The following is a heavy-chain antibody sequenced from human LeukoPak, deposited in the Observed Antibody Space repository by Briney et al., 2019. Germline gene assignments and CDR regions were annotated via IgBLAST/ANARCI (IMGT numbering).Heavy chain of an antibody. CDR1: GYTFTSNF. CDR2: INPSGGSP. J-gene: IGHJ4*02. D-gene: IGHD1-1*01. CDR3: ARETGSLDY. Sequence: ASVKVSCKASGYTFTSNFIHWVRQAPGQGLEWMGMINPSGGSPTYAQRFQGRVTMTRDPSTSTVYMELSSLRSEDTAVYYCARETGSLDYWGQGSLVTVSS. V-gene: IGHV1-46*01.